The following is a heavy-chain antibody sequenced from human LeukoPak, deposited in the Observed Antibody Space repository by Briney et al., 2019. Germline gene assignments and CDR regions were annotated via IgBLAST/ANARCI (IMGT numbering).Heavy chain of an antibody. Sequence: GGSLRLSCAASGFTFSSYWMHWVRQAPGNGLVWVSRINSDGSSTSYADSVKGRFTISRDNAKNTLYLQMNSLRAEDTAVYYCARSYNFDYWGQGTLVTVSS. CDR3: ARSYNFDY. CDR1: GFTFSSYW. CDR2: INSDGSST. V-gene: IGHV3-74*01. J-gene: IGHJ4*02. D-gene: IGHD5-18*01.